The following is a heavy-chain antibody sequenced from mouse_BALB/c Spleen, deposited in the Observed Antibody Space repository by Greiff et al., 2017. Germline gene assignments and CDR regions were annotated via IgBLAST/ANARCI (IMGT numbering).Heavy chain of an antibody. V-gene: IGHV3-6*02. CDR3: ASYGNAGMDY. J-gene: IGHJ4*01. CDR1: GYSITSGYY. Sequence: EVQLQQSGPGLVKPSQSLSLTCSVTGYSITSGYYWNWIRQFPGNKLEWMGYISYDGSNNYNPSLKNRISITRDTSKNQFFLKLNSVTTEDTATYYCASYGNAGMDYWGQGTSVTVSS. D-gene: IGHD2-10*02. CDR2: ISYDGSN.